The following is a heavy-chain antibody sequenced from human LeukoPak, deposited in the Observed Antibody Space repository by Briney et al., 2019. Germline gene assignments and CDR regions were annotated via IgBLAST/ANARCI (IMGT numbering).Heavy chain of an antibody. CDR1: GFTFSSYW. CDR2: IKQDGGEK. D-gene: IGHD2-8*02. J-gene: IGHJ4*02. Sequence: GGSLRLSCEASGFTFSSYWMSWVRQAPGKGLEWVANIKQDGGEKNYVDSVKGRFTISRDNAKNSLYLQMNSLRAEDTAVYYCASGFDYWGQGTLVTVSS. CDR3: ASGFDY. V-gene: IGHV3-7*03.